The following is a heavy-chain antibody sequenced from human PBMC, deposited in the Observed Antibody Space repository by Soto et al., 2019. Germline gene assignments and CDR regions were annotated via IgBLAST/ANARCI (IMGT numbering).Heavy chain of an antibody. CDR3: ARYYYDSSGYYRFDY. J-gene: IGHJ4*02. CDR1: GYTFTGYY. CDR2: INPTGGGT. D-gene: IGHD3-22*01. Sequence: ASVKVSCKASGYTFTGYYIHYVRQAPGQGLEWMGIINPTGGGTSYAQKFQGRLTMTRDTSTSTVYMELSGLTSEDTAVYYCARYYYDSSGYYRFDYWGQGTQVTVSS. V-gene: IGHV1-46*01.